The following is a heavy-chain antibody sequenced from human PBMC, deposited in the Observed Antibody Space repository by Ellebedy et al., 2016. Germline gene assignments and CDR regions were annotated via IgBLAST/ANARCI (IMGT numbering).Heavy chain of an antibody. CDR3: VRYARHLDP. CDR2: IKEDGSEK. J-gene: IGHJ5*02. Sequence: GESLKISCAASGFTFSSCWMTWVCQAPGKGLEWVANIKEDGSEKYYVDSVKGRFTISRDNAKNSLYLQMNSLRADDTAVYYCVRYARHLDPWGQGTLVTVSS. D-gene: IGHD6-6*01. CDR1: GFTFSSCW. V-gene: IGHV3-7*04.